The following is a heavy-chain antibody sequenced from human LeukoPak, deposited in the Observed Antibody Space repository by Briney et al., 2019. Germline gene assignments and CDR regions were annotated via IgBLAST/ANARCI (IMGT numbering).Heavy chain of an antibody. CDR3: ARVRGYCTNGVCYTGGYYYMDV. J-gene: IGHJ6*03. CDR1: GYTFTSYG. D-gene: IGHD2-8*01. V-gene: IGHV1-18*01. CDR2: ISAYNGNT. Sequence: ASVKVSCKASGYTFTSYGISWVRQAPGQGLEWMGWISAYNGNTNYAQKLQGRVTMTTDTSTSTAYMELRSLRSDDTAVYYCARVRGYCTNGVCYTGGYYYMDVWGKGTTVTVSS.